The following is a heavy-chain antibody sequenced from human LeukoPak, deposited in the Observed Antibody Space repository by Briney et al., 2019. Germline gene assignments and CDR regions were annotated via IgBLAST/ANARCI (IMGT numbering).Heavy chain of an antibody. CDR2: MNPNSGNT. J-gene: IGHJ6*02. CDR3: ARSPKRGYDIVLIRDGMDV. Sequence: ASVKVSCKASGYTFTSYDINWVRQATGQGLEWMGWMNPNSGNTGYAQKFQGRVTMTRSTSISTAYMELSSLRSEDTAVYYCARSPKRGYDIVLIRDGMDVWGQGTTVTVSS. V-gene: IGHV1-8*01. CDR1: GYTFTSYD. D-gene: IGHD2-8*02.